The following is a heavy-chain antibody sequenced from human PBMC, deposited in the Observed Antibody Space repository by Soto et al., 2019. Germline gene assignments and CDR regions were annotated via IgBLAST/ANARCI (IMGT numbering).Heavy chain of an antibody. CDR1: GYTFTSYG. Sequence: QVQLVQSGAEVKKPGASVKVSCKASGYTFTSYGISWVRQAPGQGLEWMGWIRAYNGNTNYAQKLQGRVTVTTDTSTSTAYMELRSLRSDDTAVYYCARDVGDCSSTSCYVGGIDYWGQGTLVTVSS. J-gene: IGHJ4*02. CDR2: IRAYNGNT. V-gene: IGHV1-18*01. D-gene: IGHD2-2*01. CDR3: ARDVGDCSSTSCYVGGIDY.